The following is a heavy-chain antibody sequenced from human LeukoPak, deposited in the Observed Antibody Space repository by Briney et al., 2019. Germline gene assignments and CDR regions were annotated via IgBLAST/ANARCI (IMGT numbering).Heavy chain of an antibody. J-gene: IGHJ5*02. V-gene: IGHV1-8*03. CDR2: VNPDTGNT. CDR3: ARVVPPYYYGSGIEPWFDP. CDR1: GYSFTTFH. Sequence: GASVKVSCKAAGYSFTTFHINWVRQAPGQGPEWMGWVNPDTGNTGFAQKFQGRVTITQNNSVTTVYMELSSLRSEDTAVYYCARVVPPYYYGSGIEPWFDPWGQGTLVTVSS. D-gene: IGHD3-10*01.